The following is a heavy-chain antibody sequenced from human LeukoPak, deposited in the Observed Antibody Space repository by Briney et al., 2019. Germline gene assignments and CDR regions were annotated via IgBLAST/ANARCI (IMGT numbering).Heavy chain of an antibody. J-gene: IGHJ6*03. CDR3: ARAPQWLVLGAYYYYMDV. V-gene: IGHV1-8*03. CDR2: MNPNSGNT. Sequence: ASVKVSCKASGYTFTSYDINWVRQATGQGLEWMGWMNPNSGNTGYAQKFQGRVTITRNTSISTAYMELSSLRSEDTAVYYCARAPQWLVLGAYYYYMDVWGKGTTVTVPS. CDR1: GYTFTSYD. D-gene: IGHD6-19*01.